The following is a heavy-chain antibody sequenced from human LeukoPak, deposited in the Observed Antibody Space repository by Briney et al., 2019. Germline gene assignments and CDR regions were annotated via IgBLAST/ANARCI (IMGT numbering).Heavy chain of an antibody. V-gene: IGHV3-48*03. CDR1: GFTFRSYE. CDR3: ARVIYYYGMDV. Sequence: GRSLRLSCAASGFTFRSYEMNWVRQAPGKGLEWVSYISSSGSPIYYADSVKGRFTISRDNAKNSLYLQMNSLRAEDTAVYYCARVIYYYGMDVWGQGTTVTVSS. CDR2: ISSSGSPI. J-gene: IGHJ6*02.